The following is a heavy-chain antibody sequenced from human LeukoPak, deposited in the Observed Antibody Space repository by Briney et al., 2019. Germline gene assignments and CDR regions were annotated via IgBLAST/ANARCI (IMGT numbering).Heavy chain of an antibody. V-gene: IGHV3-66*01. D-gene: IGHD3-22*01. CDR3: ARGPFARGYYYDSSGYMT. J-gene: IGHJ5*02. CDR1: GFTVSSNY. Sequence: PGGSLRLSCAASGFTVSSNYMSWVRQAPGKGLEWVSVIYSGGSTYYADSVKGRFTISRDNSKNTLYLQMNSLRAEDTAVYYCARGPFARGYYYDSSGYMTWGQGTLVTVSS. CDR2: IYSGGST.